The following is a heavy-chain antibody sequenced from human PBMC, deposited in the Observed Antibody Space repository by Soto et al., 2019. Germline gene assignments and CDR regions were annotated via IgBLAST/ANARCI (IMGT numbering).Heavy chain of an antibody. CDR3: ARVITSSGWYEDY. V-gene: IGHV3-48*01. J-gene: IGHJ4*02. Sequence: EVQLVDSGGGLVQPGGSLRLSCAASGFTFSSYSMNWVRQAPGKGLEWVSYIGVSSRSIYYSDSAKGRFTISRGNAKNSLYLQMNSLRAEDTAVYYCARVITSSGWYEDYWGQGTLVTVSS. D-gene: IGHD6-19*01. CDR2: IGVSSRSI. CDR1: GFTFSSYS.